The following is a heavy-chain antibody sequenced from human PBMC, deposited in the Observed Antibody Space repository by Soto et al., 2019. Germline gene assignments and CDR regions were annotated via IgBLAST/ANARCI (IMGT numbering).Heavy chain of an antibody. CDR2: IRQDESEK. Sequence: EVQLVESGGGLVQPGGSLRLSCAASGFTFTDYWMSWVRQAPGKGLEWVANIRQDESEKNYVDSVKGRFTISRDNAKNSLYLQMNSLRDEDTAVYYCARDKFIGSYYIRGVTYIFDSWDQGTQVTVSS. J-gene: IGHJ4*02. CDR1: GFTFTDYW. V-gene: IGHV3-7*03. D-gene: IGHD3-10*02. CDR3: ARDKFIGSYYIRGVTYIFDS.